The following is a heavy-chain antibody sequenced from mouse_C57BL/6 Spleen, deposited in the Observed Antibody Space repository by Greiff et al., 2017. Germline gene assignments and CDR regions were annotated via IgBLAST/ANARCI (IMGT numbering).Heavy chain of an antibody. V-gene: IGHV1-64*01. CDR2: IHPNSGST. D-gene: IGHD1-1*01. CDR1: GYTFTSYW. Sequence: VQLQQPGAELVKPGASVKLSCKASGYTFTSYWMHWVKQRPGQGLEWIGMIHPNSGSTNYNEKFKSKATLTVDKSSSTAYMQLSSLTSEDSAVYYCARTFITTVVAVPYFDYWGQGTTLTVSS. CDR3: ARTFITTVVAVPYFDY. J-gene: IGHJ2*01.